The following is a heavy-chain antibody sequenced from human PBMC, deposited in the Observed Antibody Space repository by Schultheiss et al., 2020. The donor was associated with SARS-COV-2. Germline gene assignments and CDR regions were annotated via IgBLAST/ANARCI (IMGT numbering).Heavy chain of an antibody. CDR2: ISWNSDTI. CDR3: AKEYYGSGSYHNSFHYGMDV. J-gene: IGHJ6*02. Sequence: GGSLRLSCAASGFTFADFAVHWVRQAPGKGLEWVSGISWNSDTIAYADSVKGRFTITRDNAKNSLYLQMNSLRTEDTALYYCAKEYYGSGSYHNSFHYGMDVWGQGTTVTVSS. V-gene: IGHV3-9*01. CDR1: GFTFADFA. D-gene: IGHD3-10*01.